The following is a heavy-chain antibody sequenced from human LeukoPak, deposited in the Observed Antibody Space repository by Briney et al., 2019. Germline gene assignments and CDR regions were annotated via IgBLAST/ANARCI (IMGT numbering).Heavy chain of an antibody. CDR3: ARGYYGSGSYFRFDY. V-gene: IGHV3-23*01. J-gene: IGHJ4*02. CDR2: ISGSGGST. Sequence: GGSLRLSCAASGFTFSSYAMSWVRQAPGKGLEWVSAISGSGGSTYYADSVKGRFTISRDNSKNTLYLQMNSLRAEDTAVYYCARGYYGSGSYFRFDYWGQGTLVTVSS. D-gene: IGHD3-10*01. CDR1: GFTFSSYA.